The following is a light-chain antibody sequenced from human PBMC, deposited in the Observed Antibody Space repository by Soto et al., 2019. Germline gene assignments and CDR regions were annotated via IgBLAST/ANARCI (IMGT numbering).Light chain of an antibody. CDR1: QSVSSSF. Sequence: EIVLTQSPGTLSLSPGERATLSCRASQSVSSSFLAWYQQKPGQAPRLLIYGASSRATGIPDRFSGSGSGTDFTRTISRLEPEDVAVYYCQQYGNSPLTFGGGTKVEIK. CDR2: GAS. J-gene: IGKJ4*01. CDR3: QQYGNSPLT. V-gene: IGKV3-20*01.